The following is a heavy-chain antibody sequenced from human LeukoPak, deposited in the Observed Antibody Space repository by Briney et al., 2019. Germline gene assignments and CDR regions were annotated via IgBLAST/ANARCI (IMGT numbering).Heavy chain of an antibody. Sequence: SETLSLTCAVYGGSFSGYYWSWIRQPPGKGLEWIGEINHSGSTNYNPSLKSRVTISVDTSKSQFSLKLSSVTAADTAVYYCARGFYYDSSGYYGYWGQGTLVTVSS. CDR1: GGSFSGYY. CDR3: ARGFYYDSSGYYGY. D-gene: IGHD3-22*01. CDR2: INHSGST. V-gene: IGHV4-34*01. J-gene: IGHJ4*02.